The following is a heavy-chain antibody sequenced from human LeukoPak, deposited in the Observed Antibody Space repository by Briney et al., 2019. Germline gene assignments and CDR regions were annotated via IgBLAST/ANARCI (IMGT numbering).Heavy chain of an antibody. CDR1: GFTFSSYA. J-gene: IGHJ4*02. Sequence: GGSLRLSCAASGFTFSSYAMSWVRQAPGKGLEWVSAISGRGGSTYYADSVKGRFTISRDNSRNTLYLQMNSLRAEDTAVYYCAKLEVVVSAFFDYWGQGTLVTVSS. D-gene: IGHD3-22*01. CDR2: ISGRGGST. CDR3: AKLEVVVSAFFDY. V-gene: IGHV3-23*01.